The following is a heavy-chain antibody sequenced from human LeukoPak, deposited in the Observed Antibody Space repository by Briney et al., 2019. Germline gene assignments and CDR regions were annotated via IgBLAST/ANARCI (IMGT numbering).Heavy chain of an antibody. CDR3: ARGRLDPRLYYYGSGRYTGVYYFDY. D-gene: IGHD3-10*01. J-gene: IGHJ4*02. Sequence: SETLSLTCAVYGGSFSGHYWSSIRQPPGKGLEWLGEINHSGSTNYNPSLKSRVTISVVTSKNQCSLKLSSVTSADTAVYYCARGRLDPRLYYYGSGRYTGVYYFDYWGQGTLVTVSS. V-gene: IGHV4-34*01. CDR1: GGSFSGHY. CDR2: INHSGST.